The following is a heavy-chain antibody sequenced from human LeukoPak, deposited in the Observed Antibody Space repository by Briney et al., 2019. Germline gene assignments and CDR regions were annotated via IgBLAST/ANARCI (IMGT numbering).Heavy chain of an antibody. V-gene: IGHV4-39*01. Sequence: SETLSLTCTVSGGSISSSSYYWGWIRQPPGKGLEWIGSIYYSGSTYYNPSLKSRVTISVDTSKNQFSLKLSSVTAADTAVYYCARHRTYCSGGSCYFPPFDYWRQGTLVTVSS. CDR3: ARHRTYCSGGSCYFPPFDY. J-gene: IGHJ4*02. D-gene: IGHD2-15*01. CDR2: IYYSGST. CDR1: GGSISSSSYY.